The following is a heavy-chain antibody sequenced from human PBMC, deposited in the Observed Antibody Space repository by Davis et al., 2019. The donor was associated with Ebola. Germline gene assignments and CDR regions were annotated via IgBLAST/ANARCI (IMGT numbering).Heavy chain of an antibody. V-gene: IGHV3-7*01. D-gene: IGHD1-26*01. CDR3: ARDEVGGYDY. J-gene: IGHJ4*02. Sequence: PGGSLRLSCAASGFTFSTYWMHWVRQAPGKGLEGVASIKEDGGAKYYVDSVVGRFTISRDNAKNTLYLQMNDLRAEDTALYYCARDEVGGYDYWGQGTLVTVSS. CDR1: GFTFSTYW. CDR2: IKEDGGAK.